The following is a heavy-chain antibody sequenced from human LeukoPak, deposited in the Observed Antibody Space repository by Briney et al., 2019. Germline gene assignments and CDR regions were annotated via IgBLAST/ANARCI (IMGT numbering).Heavy chain of an antibody. V-gene: IGHV3-69-1*01. J-gene: IGHJ4*02. D-gene: IGHD2-15*01. CDR1: GFTFSDYY. Sequence: PGGSLRLSCAASGFTFSDYYMNWVRQAPGKGPEWVSSISSSSTIYYADSVKDRFTISRDNAKNSLYLQMNSLRAEDTAVYYCARDRPRVVVVAATPLLGYFDYWGQGTLVTVSS. CDR3: ARDRPRVVVVAATPLLGYFDY. CDR2: ISSSSTI.